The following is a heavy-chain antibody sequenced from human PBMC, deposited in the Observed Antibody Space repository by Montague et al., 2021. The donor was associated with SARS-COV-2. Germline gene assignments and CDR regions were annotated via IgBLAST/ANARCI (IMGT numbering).Heavy chain of an antibody. V-gene: IGHV4-39*07. Sequence: SETLSLTCTVSGGSISSSSYYWGWIRRAPGKGLEWIGSIYYSGSTYYNPSLKSRVTISVDTSKNQFSLKLSSVTAADTAVYYCARDPSRQPLLYPIGDYYYGMDVWGQGTTVTVSS. CDR2: IYYSGST. D-gene: IGHD2-2*02. CDR3: ARDPSRQPLLYPIGDYYYGMDV. CDR1: GGSISSSSYY. J-gene: IGHJ6*02.